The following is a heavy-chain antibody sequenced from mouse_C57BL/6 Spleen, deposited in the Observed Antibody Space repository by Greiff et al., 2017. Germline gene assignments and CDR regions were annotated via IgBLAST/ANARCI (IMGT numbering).Heavy chain of an antibody. CDR3: TRHGSSYFYAMDY. Sequence: DVMLVESGGGLVQPGGSMKLSCAASGFTFSDAWMDWVRQSPEKGLEWVAEIRNKANNHATYYAESVKGRFTISRDDSKSSVYLQMNSLRAEDTGIYYCTRHGSSYFYAMDYWGQGTSVTVSS. J-gene: IGHJ4*01. CDR1: GFTFSDAW. V-gene: IGHV6-6*01. CDR2: IRNKANNHAT. D-gene: IGHD1-1*01.